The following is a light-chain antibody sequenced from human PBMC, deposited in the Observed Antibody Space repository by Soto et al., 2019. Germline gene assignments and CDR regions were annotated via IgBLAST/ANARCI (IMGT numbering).Light chain of an antibody. V-gene: IGKV1-17*01. CDR3: QRYYTYRT. CDR1: QGIRND. J-gene: IGKJ1*01. Sequence: EIKMTQSPSSLSSSVGERATITCRASQGIRNDLGWYQQRPAKAPKRLIYAASSLQSGVPSSFSGSGSGTEFTLTISSLQPDDLATYYCQRYYTYRTFGQGTKADIK. CDR2: AAS.